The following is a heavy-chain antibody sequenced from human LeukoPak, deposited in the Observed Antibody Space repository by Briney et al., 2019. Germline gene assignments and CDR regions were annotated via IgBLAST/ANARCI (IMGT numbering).Heavy chain of an antibody. D-gene: IGHD5-18*01. CDR1: EYTVSSYY. V-gene: IGHV1-46*01. Sequence: ASGKGSCKASEYTVSSYYMHGVRKATGQGLKWMGIIINHSGGSTSYAQKFQGRVTMTRDMYTSTVYKELRSLRYGDTAVYYCARGRLYTAMDWGQGTLVSVSS. J-gene: IGHJ4*02. CDR3: ARGRLYTAMD. CDR2: IINHSGGST.